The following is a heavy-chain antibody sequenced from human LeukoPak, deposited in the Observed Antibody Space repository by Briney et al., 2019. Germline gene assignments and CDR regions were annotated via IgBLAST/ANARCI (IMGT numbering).Heavy chain of an antibody. J-gene: IGHJ6*02. Sequence: GGSLRLSCAASGFTFSSSWMSWVRQAPGTGLEWVATINEVGSDKQYMDSVKGRLSISRDNPKNSLYLQMNSPRAEDTAVYFCARHGNWAFDFWGQGTTVTVSS. V-gene: IGHV3-7*04. CDR2: INEVGSDK. CDR1: GFTFSSSW. CDR3: ARHGNWAFDF. D-gene: IGHD7-27*01.